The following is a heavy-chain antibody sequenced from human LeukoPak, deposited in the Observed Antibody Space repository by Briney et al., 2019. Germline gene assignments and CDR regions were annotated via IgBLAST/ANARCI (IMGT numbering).Heavy chain of an antibody. Sequence: MTGGSLRLSCAASRFTFSSYSMNWVRQAPGMGLEWVSSISSSGSYIYYADSVKGRFTISRDNAKNSLYLQMNSLRAEDTAVYYCTGNYYGSGSYADFDYWGQGTLVTVSS. CDR1: RFTFSSYS. CDR2: ISSSGSYI. CDR3: TGNYYGSGSYADFDY. J-gene: IGHJ4*02. V-gene: IGHV3-21*04. D-gene: IGHD3-10*01.